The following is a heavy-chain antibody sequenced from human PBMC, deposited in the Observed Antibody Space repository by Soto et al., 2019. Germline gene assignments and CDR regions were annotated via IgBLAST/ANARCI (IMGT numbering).Heavy chain of an antibody. V-gene: IGHV3-33*01. D-gene: IGHD1-26*01. J-gene: IGHJ4*02. CDR3: ARERKRWELPDY. CDR2: IWYDGSNK. Sequence: QVQLVESGGGVVQPGRSLRLSCAASGFTFSSYGMHWVRQAPGKGLEWVAVIWYDGSNKYYADSVKGRFTISRDNSKNTLDLQMNSLRAEDTAVYYCARERKRWELPDYWGQGTLVTVSS. CDR1: GFTFSSYG.